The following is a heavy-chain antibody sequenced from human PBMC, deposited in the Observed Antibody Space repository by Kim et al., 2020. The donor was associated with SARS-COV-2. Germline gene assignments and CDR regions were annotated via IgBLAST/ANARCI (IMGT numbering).Heavy chain of an antibody. Sequence: APKFPGRVTMTRDTSTSTVYMELNSLRSEDTAVYYCARVIVGATRDAFDIWGQGTMVTVSS. CDR3: ARVIVGATRDAFDI. J-gene: IGHJ3*02. V-gene: IGHV1-46*01. D-gene: IGHD1-26*01.